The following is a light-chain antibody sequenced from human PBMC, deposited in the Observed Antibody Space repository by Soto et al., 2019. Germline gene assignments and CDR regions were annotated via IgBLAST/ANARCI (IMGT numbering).Light chain of an antibody. CDR3: NSYTNRYTFV. Sequence: QSVLTQPAPVSGSPGQSITISCTGTSCDVGGYNYVSWYQQHPGKAHNLMIYEVSQRPSEVSNRFSGSKSGNTASLTISGLQPEDEADYYCNSYTNRYTFVLGTGTKVTVL. CDR1: SCDVGGYNY. J-gene: IGLJ1*01. V-gene: IGLV2-14*01. CDR2: EVS.